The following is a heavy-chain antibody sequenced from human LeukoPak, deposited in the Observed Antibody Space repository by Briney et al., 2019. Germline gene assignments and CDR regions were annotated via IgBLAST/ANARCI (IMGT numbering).Heavy chain of an antibody. CDR2: ICPDGTVT. CDR1: GFTFSNYC. J-gene: IGHJ4*02. V-gene: IGHV3-74*01. CDR3: VRDFRSADY. Sequence: GGSLRVSCAASGFTFSNYCMHWVRQIPGKGLVWVPRICPDGTVTNYADSVKGRFTISRDNAKNMVFLQMNSLRADNTAVYYCVRDFRSADYWGQGILVTVSS.